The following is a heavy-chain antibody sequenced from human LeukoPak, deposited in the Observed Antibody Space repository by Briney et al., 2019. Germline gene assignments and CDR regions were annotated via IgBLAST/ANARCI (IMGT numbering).Heavy chain of an antibody. CDR3: ARGGAITIFGVAMSDAFDI. CDR2: IYYSGST. J-gene: IGHJ3*02. Sequence: PSETLSLTCTVSGGSISSYYWSWIRQPPGKGLEWIGYIYYSGSTNYNPSLKSRVTISVDTSKNQFSLKLSSVTAADTAVYYCARGGAITIFGVAMSDAFDIWGQGTMVTVSS. CDR1: GGSISSYY. D-gene: IGHD3-3*01. V-gene: IGHV4-59*01.